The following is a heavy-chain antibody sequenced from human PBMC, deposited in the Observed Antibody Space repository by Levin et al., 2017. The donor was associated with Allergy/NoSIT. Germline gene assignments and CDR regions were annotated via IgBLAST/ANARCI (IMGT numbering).Heavy chain of an antibody. Sequence: GGSLRLSCAASGFTFDDYAMHWVRQAPGKGLEWVSGISWNSGSIGYADSVKGRFTISRDNAKNSLYLQMNSLRAEDTALYYCAKDIYSSSWNGVDYWGQGTLVTVSS. D-gene: IGHD6-13*01. CDR2: ISWNSGSI. CDR1: GFTFDDYA. CDR3: AKDIYSSSWNGVDY. V-gene: IGHV3-9*01. J-gene: IGHJ4*02.